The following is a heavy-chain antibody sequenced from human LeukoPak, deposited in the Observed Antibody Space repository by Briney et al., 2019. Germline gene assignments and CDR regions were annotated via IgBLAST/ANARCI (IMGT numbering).Heavy chain of an antibody. CDR2: IYTSGST. D-gene: IGHD1-1*01. V-gene: IGHV4-61*02. J-gene: IGHJ3*02. CDR1: GGSISSGSYY. CDR3: ARDCANWTTPHDAFDI. Sequence: SETLSLTCTVSGGSISSGSYYWSWIRQPAGKGLEWIGRIYTSGSTNYNPSLKSRVTISVDTSKNQFSLKLSSVTAADTAVYYCARDCANWTTPHDAFDIWGQGTMVTVSS.